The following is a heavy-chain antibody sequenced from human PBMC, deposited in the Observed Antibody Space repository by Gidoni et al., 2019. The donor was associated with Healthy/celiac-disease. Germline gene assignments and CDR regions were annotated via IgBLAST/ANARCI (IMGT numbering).Heavy chain of an antibody. CDR3: ARGYDFWSGYFPPSWFDP. D-gene: IGHD3-3*01. J-gene: IGHJ5*02. V-gene: IGHV4-30-4*01. CDR1: GGSICSGDYY. CDR2: IYYSGST. Sequence: QVQLQESGPGLVKPSQTLSLTCTVSGGSICSGDYYWSWIRQPPGKGLEWIGYIYYSGSTYYNPSLKSRVTISVDTSKNQFSLKLSSVTAADTAVYYCARGYDFWSGYFPPSWFDPWGQGTLVTVSS.